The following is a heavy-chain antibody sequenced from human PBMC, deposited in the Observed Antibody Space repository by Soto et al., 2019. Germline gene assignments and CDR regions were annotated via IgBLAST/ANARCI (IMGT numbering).Heavy chain of an antibody. CDR2: IIPILGIA. CDR3: ANVYCSGGSCYLDY. D-gene: IGHD2-15*01. CDR1: GGTFSSYT. V-gene: IGHV1-69*02. J-gene: IGHJ4*02. Sequence: SVKVSCKASGGTFSSYTISWVRQAPGQGLEWMGRIIPILGIANYAQKFQGRVTITADKSTSTAYMELSSLRSEDTAVYYCANVYCSGGSCYLDYWGQGTLVTVSS.